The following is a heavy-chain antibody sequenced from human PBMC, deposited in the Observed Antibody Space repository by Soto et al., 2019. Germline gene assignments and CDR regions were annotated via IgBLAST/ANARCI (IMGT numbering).Heavy chain of an antibody. CDR1: GFTFSSYG. CDR3: ARDHIEVVAIVSTRGMDV. D-gene: IGHD5-12*01. J-gene: IGHJ6*02. CDR2: IWYDGSNK. V-gene: IGHV3-33*01. Sequence: QVQLVESGGGVVQPGRSLRLSCAASGFTFSSYGMHWVRQAPGKGLEWVAVIWYDGSNKYYADSVKGRFTISRDNSKNALYLQMNSLRAEDTAVYYCARDHIEVVAIVSTRGMDVWGQGTTVTVSS.